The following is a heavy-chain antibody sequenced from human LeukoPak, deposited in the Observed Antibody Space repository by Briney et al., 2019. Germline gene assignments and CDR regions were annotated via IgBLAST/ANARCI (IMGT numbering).Heavy chain of an antibody. V-gene: IGHV3-23*01. D-gene: IGHD3-3*02. CDR2: TSGSGDTT. J-gene: IGHJ4*02. Sequence: GGSLRLSCAASGFTFSTYAMSWVRQAPGKGLEWVSATSGSGDTTYYADSVKGRFTIPRDNSKNTLYLQINSLRAGATAVYYCAKVGSPLGPPFDYWGQGTLVTVSS. CDR3: AKVGSPLGPPFDY. CDR1: GFTFSTYA.